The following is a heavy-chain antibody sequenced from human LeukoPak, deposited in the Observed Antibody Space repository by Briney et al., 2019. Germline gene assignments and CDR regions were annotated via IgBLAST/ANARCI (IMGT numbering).Heavy chain of an antibody. Sequence: GGSLRLSCAASGFTFSTSWMHWVRQAPGKGLVWVSRIKSDGSTTTYADSVKGRFTISRDNAKNTLFLQMNSLRAEDTAVYYCASGSFCTNGVCYKGFDYWGQGTLVSVFS. J-gene: IGHJ4*02. D-gene: IGHD2-8*01. CDR2: IKSDGSTT. CDR3: ASGSFCTNGVCYKGFDY. V-gene: IGHV3-74*01. CDR1: GFTFSTSW.